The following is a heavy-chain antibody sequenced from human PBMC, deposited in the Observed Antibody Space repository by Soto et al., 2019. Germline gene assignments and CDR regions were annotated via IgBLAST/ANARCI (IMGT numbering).Heavy chain of an antibody. J-gene: IGHJ4*02. V-gene: IGHV3-48*04. Sequence: GGSLRLSCAASGVTFIDHSLNWIRQAPGKGLEWISYITGSGVTMYADSVKGRFTISRDNAKNSLYLQMDSLRAEDTAVYYCARDGGASTFDFDSWGQGTLVTVSS. D-gene: IGHD3-16*01. CDR3: ARDGGASTFDFDS. CDR2: ITGSGVTM. CDR1: GVTFIDHS.